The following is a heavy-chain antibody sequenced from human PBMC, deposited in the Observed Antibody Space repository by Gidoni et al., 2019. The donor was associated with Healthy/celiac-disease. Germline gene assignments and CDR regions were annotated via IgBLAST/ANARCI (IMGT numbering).Heavy chain of an antibody. CDR1: GFPFSSYA. V-gene: IGHV3-30*01. J-gene: IGHJ3*02. CDR2: ISYDGSNK. Sequence: QVQLVESGGGVVQPGRSLRLSCAASGFPFSSYAMHWVRQAPGKGLEWVAVISYDGSNKYYADSVKGRFTISRDNSKNTLYLQMNSLRAEDTAVYYCAREMRVVVAANGAFDIWGQGTMVTVSS. D-gene: IGHD2-15*01. CDR3: AREMRVVVAANGAFDI.